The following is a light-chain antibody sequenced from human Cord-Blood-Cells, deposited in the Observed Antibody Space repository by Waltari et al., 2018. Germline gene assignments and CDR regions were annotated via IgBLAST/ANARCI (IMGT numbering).Light chain of an antibody. Sequence: QSALTQPASVSGSPGQSIPISCTGTSRDVGRYHLVSWYQQHPGKAPKLMIYEGSKRPSGVSNRFSGSKSGNTASLTISGLQAEDEADYYCCSYAGSSTWVFGGGTKLTVL. V-gene: IGLV2-23*01. J-gene: IGLJ3*02. CDR2: EGS. CDR1: SRDVGRYHL. CDR3: CSYAGSSTWV.